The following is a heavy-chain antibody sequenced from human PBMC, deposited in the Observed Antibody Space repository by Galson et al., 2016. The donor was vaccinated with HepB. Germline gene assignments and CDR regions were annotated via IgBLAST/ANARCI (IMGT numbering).Heavy chain of an antibody. J-gene: IGHJ3*02. Sequence: QSGAEVKKPGESLKISCKGFGYSFNKYWIGWVRQMPGKGLEWMGIIYPGDSDTRYSPSFQGQVTISVDKSSTTAYLQWSSLKASDTAMYYCASPYYHTSPWTGSGFDIWGQGTMVTVSS. V-gene: IGHV5-51*01. CDR1: GYSFNKYW. CDR3: ASPYYHTSPWTGSGFDI. CDR2: IYPGDSDT. D-gene: IGHD3-22*01.